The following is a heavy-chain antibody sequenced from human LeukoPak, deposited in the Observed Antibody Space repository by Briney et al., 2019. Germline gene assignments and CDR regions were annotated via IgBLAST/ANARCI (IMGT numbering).Heavy chain of an antibody. CDR1: GFMFSSNW. J-gene: IGHJ4*02. D-gene: IGHD5-24*01. Sequence: GGSLRLSCAASGFMFSSNWMSWVRLAPGKGLEWVANIKEDGTKTYYVDSVKGRFTISRDNAKNSLYLQMNSLRVEDTAVYYCAKEGRSLQTYWGQGTLVTVSS. CDR3: AKEGRSLQTY. CDR2: IKEDGTKT. V-gene: IGHV3-7*03.